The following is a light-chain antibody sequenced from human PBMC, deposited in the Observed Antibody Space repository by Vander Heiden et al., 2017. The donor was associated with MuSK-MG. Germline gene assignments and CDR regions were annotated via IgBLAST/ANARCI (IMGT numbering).Light chain of an antibody. CDR2: GAS. CDR3: QQYGGSPLWT. V-gene: IGKV3-20*01. CDR1: QSVSSSY. Sequence: EIVLTQSPGTLSLSPGERATLSCRASQSVSSSYLAWYQLKPGQAPRLLVHGASNRATGIPDRFSGSGSGTDFTLTISRLEPDDFAVYYCQQYGGSPLWTFGQGTKVEIK. J-gene: IGKJ1*01.